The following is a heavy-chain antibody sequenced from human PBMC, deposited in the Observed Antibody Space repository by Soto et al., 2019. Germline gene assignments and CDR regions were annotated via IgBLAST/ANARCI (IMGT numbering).Heavy chain of an antibody. V-gene: IGHV4-31*03. D-gene: IGHD5-12*01. J-gene: IGHJ4*02. Sequence: QVQLQESGPGLVKPSQTLSLTCTVSGGSISSGGYYWSWIRQHPGKGLEWIGYIYYSGSTYYNPSLRCRVTISVDTSKNQFSLKLSSVTAADTAVYYCARVVPVRGYSGPGPIHYFDYWGQGTLVTVSS. CDR2: IYYSGST. CDR3: ARVVPVRGYSGPGPIHYFDY. CDR1: GGSISSGGYY.